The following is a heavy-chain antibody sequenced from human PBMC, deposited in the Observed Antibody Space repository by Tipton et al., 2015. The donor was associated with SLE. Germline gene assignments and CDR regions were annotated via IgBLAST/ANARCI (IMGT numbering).Heavy chain of an antibody. CDR3: ARGRLVLNWFDP. Sequence: SLRLSCAASGFTFSSYGMHWVRQAPGKGLEWVAVISYDGSNKYYADSVKGRFTISRDNSKNTLYLQMNSLRSDDTAVYYCARGRLVLNWFDPWGQGTLVTVSS. D-gene: IGHD3-9*01. V-gene: IGHV3-30*03. CDR2: ISYDGSNK. CDR1: GFTFSSYG. J-gene: IGHJ5*02.